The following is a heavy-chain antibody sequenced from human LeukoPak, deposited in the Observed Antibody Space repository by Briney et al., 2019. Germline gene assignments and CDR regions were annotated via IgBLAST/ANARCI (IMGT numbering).Heavy chain of an antibody. CDR2: INPNSGGT. V-gene: IGHV1-2*02. J-gene: IGHJ6*03. D-gene: IGHD2-2*01. CDR1: GYTFTGYY. CDR3: ARRICSSTSCYGGDYYMDV. Sequence: ASVKVSCKASGYTFTGYYMHWVRQAPGRGLEWMGWINPNSGGTNYAQKFQGRVTMTRDTSISTAYMELSRLRSDDTAVYYCARRICSSTSCYGGDYYMDVWGKGTTVTVSS.